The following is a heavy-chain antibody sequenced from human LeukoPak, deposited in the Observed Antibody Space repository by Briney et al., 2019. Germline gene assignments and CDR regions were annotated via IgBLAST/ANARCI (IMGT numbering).Heavy chain of an antibody. CDR1: GFAFSTYS. D-gene: IGHD5-18*01. J-gene: IGHJ6*02. CDR3: ARGIQLWSYYYYGVDV. V-gene: IGHV3-48*02. CDR2: ISSSSTI. Sequence: GGSLSLSCAASGFAFSTYSMNWVRQAPGKGLEWVSYISSSSTIYYADSVKGRFTISRDNAKNSLYLQMSSLRDEDTAVYYCARGIQLWSYYYYGVDVWGLGTTVTVSS.